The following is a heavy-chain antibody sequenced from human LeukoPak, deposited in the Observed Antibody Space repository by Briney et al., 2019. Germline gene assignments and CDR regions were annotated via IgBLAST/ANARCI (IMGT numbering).Heavy chain of an antibody. CDR3: VRDAGHQLSRRNYYAMDV. V-gene: IGHV4-39*07. J-gene: IGHJ6*02. D-gene: IGHD2-2*01. CDR1: GGSISSSSYF. Sequence: SETLSLTCTVSGGSISSSSYFWGWIRQPPGKGLEWIGSMYYGVTSYYNPSLKSRVTISVDTSNNQFSLKVNSVTAADTAMYHCVRDAGHQLSRRNYYAMDVWGQGTTVTVSS. CDR2: MYYGVTS.